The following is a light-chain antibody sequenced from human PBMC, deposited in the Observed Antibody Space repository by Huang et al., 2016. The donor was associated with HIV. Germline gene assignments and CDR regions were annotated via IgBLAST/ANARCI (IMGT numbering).Light chain of an antibody. CDR3: QQRSNWPLT. J-gene: IGKJ4*01. Sequence: EIVLTQSPATLSLSPGERVTLSCRASQSVRSYLAWYQQKPGKAPRLLIYDASNRATGIPARFSGSGSATDFTLTISSLEPEDFAVYYCQQRSNWPLTFGGGTKVEIK. CDR2: DAS. CDR1: QSVRSY. V-gene: IGKV3-11*01.